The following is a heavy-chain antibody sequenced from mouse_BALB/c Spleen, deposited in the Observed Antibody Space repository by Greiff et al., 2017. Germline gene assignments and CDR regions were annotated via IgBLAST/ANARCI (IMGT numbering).Heavy chain of an antibody. V-gene: IGHV14-3*02. CDR1: GFNIKDTY. Sequence: EVQLQESGAELVKPGASVKLSCTASGFNIKDTYMHWVKQRPEQGLEWIGRIDPANGNTKYDPKFQGKATITADTSSNTAYLQLSSLTSEDTAVYYCAREGDMITSAWFAYWGQGTLVTVSA. CDR2: IDPANGNT. D-gene: IGHD2-4*01. CDR3: AREGDMITSAWFAY. J-gene: IGHJ3*01.